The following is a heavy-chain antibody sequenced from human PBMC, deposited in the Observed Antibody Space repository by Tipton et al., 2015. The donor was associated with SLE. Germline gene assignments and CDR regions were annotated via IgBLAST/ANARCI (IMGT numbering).Heavy chain of an antibody. CDR1: GGSFSGYY. J-gene: IGHJ4*02. D-gene: IGHD3-10*01. CDR3: ARGRTMVRGVTLDY. CDR2: INHSGST. V-gene: IGHV4-34*01. Sequence: TLSLTCAVYGGSFSGYYWSWIRQPPGKGLEWIGEINHSGSTNYNPSLKSRVTISVDTSKNQFSLKLSSVTAADTAVYYCARGRTMVRGVTLDYWGQGTLVTVSS.